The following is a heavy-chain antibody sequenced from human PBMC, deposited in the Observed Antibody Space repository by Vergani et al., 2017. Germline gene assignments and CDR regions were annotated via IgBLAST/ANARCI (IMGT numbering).Heavy chain of an antibody. J-gene: IGHJ5*02. CDR2: IIPIFGTA. Sequence: QVQLVQSGAEVKKPGSSVKVSCKASGGTFSSYAISWVRQAPGQGLEWMGGIIPIFGTANYAQKFQGRVTITADESTSTAYMELSSLRSEDKAVYYCARKAQVTTSSGYPINWFDPWGQGTLVTVSS. CDR1: GGTFSSYA. CDR3: ARKAQVTTSSGYPINWFDP. D-gene: IGHD3-3*01. V-gene: IGHV1-69*01.